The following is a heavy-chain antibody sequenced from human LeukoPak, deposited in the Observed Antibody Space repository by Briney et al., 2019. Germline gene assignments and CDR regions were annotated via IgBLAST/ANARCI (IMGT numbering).Heavy chain of an antibody. V-gene: IGHV3-23*01. D-gene: IGHD5-12*01. CDR1: GFNFADSA. J-gene: IGHJ3*01. CDR3: ARDIELST. Sequence: GGSLRLSCAASGFNFADSAMSWVRQTPRPGLEWVSLISFNGRNTYYGDSVKGRFTISRDNSKDTVYLQMNSLRAEDTAIFYCARDIELSTWGPGTMVTVSS. CDR2: ISFNGRNT.